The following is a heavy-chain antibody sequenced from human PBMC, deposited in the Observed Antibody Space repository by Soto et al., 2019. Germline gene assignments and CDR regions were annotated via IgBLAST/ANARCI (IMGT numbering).Heavy chain of an antibody. Sequence: GGSLRLSCAASGFTFSSYSMNWVRQAPGKGLEWVSYISSSSSNIYYADSVKGRFTISRDNAKNSLYLQMNSLRAEDTAVYYCARPNLTGDSGVYDAFDIWGQGTMVTVSS. J-gene: IGHJ3*02. CDR2: ISSSSSNI. V-gene: IGHV3-48*04. CDR3: ARPNLTGDSGVYDAFDI. CDR1: GFTFSSYS. D-gene: IGHD7-27*01.